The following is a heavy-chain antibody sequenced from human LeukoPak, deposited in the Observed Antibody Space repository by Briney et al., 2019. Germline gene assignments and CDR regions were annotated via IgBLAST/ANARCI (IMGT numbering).Heavy chain of an antibody. J-gene: IGHJ3*02. CDR3: ARMAAAGTRAFDI. CDR2: ISSSSSYI. CDR1: GFTFSSYS. V-gene: IGHV3-21*01. Sequence: PGGSLRLSCAASGFTFSSYSMNWVRQAPGKGLEWVSSISSSSSYIYYADSVKGRCTISRDNAKNSLYLQMNSLRAEDTAVYYCARMAAAGTRAFDIWGQGTMVTVSS. D-gene: IGHD6-13*01.